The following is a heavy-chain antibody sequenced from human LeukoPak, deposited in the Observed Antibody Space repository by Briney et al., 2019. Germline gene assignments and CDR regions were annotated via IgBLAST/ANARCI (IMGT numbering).Heavy chain of an antibody. CDR1: GFTFSSYA. CDR3: AKVGFGNSGSFDI. J-gene: IGHJ3*02. D-gene: IGHD4-23*01. V-gene: IGHV3-30-3*01. Sequence: RTGGSLRLSCAASGFTFSSYAMHWVRQAPGKGLEWVAVISYDGSNKYYADSVKGRFTISRDNSKNTLYLQMNSLRAEDTAVYYCAKVGFGNSGSFDIWGQGTMVTVSS. CDR2: ISYDGSNK.